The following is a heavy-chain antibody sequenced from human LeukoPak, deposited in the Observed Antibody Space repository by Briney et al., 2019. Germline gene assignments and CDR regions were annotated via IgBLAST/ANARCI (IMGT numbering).Heavy chain of an antibody. CDR2: IKQDGSEK. J-gene: IGHJ4*02. D-gene: IGHD3-10*01. V-gene: IGHV3-7*01. CDR3: ASSPRGALLYYGSGRYYRQPDYFDY. CDR1: GFTFSSYW. Sequence: GGSLRLSCAASGFTFSSYWMSWVRQAPGKGLEWVANIKQDGSEKYYVDSVNGRFTISRDNAKNSLFLQMNGLRVEDTAVYYCASSPRGALLYYGSGRYYRQPDYFDYWGQGTLVTVSS.